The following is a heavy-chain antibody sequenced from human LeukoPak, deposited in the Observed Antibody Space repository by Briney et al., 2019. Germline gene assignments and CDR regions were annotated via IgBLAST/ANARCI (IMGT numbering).Heavy chain of an antibody. CDR1: GGSISGYY. J-gene: IGHJ5*02. D-gene: IGHD3-22*01. Sequence: SETLSLTCTVSGGSISGYYWSWIRQPPGKGLEWIGYIYYSGSTNYNPSLKSRVTISVDTSKNHFSLKLSSVTAADTAVYYCARQTYYYDSWFDPWGQGTLVTVSS. CDR3: ARQTYYYDSWFDP. CDR2: IYYSGST. V-gene: IGHV4-59*08.